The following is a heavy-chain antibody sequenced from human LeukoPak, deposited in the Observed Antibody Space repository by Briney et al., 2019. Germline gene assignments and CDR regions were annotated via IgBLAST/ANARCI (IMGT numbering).Heavy chain of an antibody. CDR3: ARSTIYYGSGSRFDY. CDR1: GYSFAIYW. Sequence: GESLKISCKDSGYSFAIYWIGWVRQMPGRGLEWMGIIYRGDSDTRYSPSFQGQVTISADKSISTAYLHWRSLKASDTAMYYCARSTIYYGSGSRFDYWGQGTLVTVSS. V-gene: IGHV5-51*01. CDR2: IYRGDSDT. J-gene: IGHJ4*02. D-gene: IGHD3-10*01.